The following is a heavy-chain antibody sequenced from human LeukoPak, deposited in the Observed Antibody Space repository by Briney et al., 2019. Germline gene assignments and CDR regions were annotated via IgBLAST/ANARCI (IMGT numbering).Heavy chain of an antibody. J-gene: IGHJ5*02. CDR3: ARALAVAGTDWFDP. V-gene: IGHV3-53*01. CDR2: IYSGGST. Sequence: GGSLRLSCAASGFTVSSNYMTWVRQAPGKGLEWVSVIYSGGSTYYADSVKGRFTISRDNSKNTLYLQMNSLRAADTAVYYCARALAVAGTDWFDPWGQGTLVTVSS. CDR1: GFTVSSNY. D-gene: IGHD6-19*01.